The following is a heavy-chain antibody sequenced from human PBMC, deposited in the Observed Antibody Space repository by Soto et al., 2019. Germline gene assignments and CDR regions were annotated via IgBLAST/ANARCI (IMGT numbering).Heavy chain of an antibody. V-gene: IGHV3-23*01. CDR2: ISGSGGST. D-gene: IGHD6-19*01. J-gene: IGHJ4*02. CDR1: GFTFSSYA. CDR3: ASPPYSSGWTPHSPFDY. Sequence: PGGSLRLSCAASGFTFSSYAMSWVRPAPGKGLEWVSAISGSGGSTYYADSVKGRFTISRDNSKNTLYLQMNSLRAEDTAVYYCASPPYSSGWTPHSPFDYWGQGTLVTVSS.